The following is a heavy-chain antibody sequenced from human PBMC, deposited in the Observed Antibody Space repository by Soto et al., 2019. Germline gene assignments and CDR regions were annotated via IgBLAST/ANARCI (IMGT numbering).Heavy chain of an antibody. D-gene: IGHD4-17*01. J-gene: IGHJ6*02. CDR3: ARTRSYGDYQRYYYYGMDV. V-gene: IGHV4-31*03. CDR2: IYYSGST. CDR1: GGSISSGGYY. Sequence: QVQLQESGPGLVKPSQTLSLTCTVSGGSISSGGYYWSWIRQHPGKGLEWIGYIYYSGSTYYNPSLKSRVTISVDTSKTQFYLKLSSVTAADTAVYYCARTRSYGDYQRYYYYGMDVWGQGTTVPVSS.